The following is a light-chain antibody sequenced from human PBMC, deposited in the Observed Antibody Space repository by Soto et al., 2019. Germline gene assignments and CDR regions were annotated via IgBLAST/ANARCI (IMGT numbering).Light chain of an antibody. V-gene: IGKV2-30*02. J-gene: IGKJ1*01. CDR2: KVS. CDR3: MQGSHWPPT. Sequence: EVVMTPSPLSLPVTLGQPASISCRSSQSLVHSDGNTYVIWFDQRPGQSPRRPSDKVSNWDSGVPDRFSGSGAGPDFTLNISRVGAEDVGVYYCMQGSHWPPTFGQGTKVEVK. CDR1: QSLVHSDGNTY.